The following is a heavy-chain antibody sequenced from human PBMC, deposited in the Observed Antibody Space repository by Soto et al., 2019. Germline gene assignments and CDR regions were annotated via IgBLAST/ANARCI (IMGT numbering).Heavy chain of an antibody. J-gene: IGHJ5*02. CDR2: ISYDGSNK. D-gene: IGHD2-21*02. Sequence: PGGSLRLSCAASGFTFSSYGMHWVRQAPGKGLEWVAVISYDGSNKYYADSVKGRFTISRDNSKNTLYLQMNSLRAEDTAVYYCAKGFIRDCGGDCTVDTWGQGTLVTVSS. CDR3: AKGFIRDCGGDCTVDT. V-gene: IGHV3-30*18. CDR1: GFTFSSYG.